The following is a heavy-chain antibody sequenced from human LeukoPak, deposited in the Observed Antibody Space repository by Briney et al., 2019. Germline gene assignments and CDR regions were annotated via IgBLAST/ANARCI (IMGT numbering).Heavy chain of an antibody. CDR1: GGSIRSYY. Sequence: SETLSLTCTVSGGSIRSYYWSWIRQSPGKGLEWIVYIYYHRITNYNTSLKSRVTTSAEATKKQFSLMLSSVAAADTAVYCCARVADILTGYIDYWGQGTLVTVSS. J-gene: IGHJ4*02. D-gene: IGHD3-9*01. V-gene: IGHV4-59*01. CDR2: IYYHRIT. CDR3: ARVADILTGYIDY.